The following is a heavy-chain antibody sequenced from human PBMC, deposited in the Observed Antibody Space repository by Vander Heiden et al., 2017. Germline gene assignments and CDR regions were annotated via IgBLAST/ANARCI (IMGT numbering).Heavy chain of an antibody. CDR1: GFTFSSYG. V-gene: IGHV3-33*01. CDR3: ARGAYYYDSSGYYRIDY. D-gene: IGHD3-22*01. CDR2: IWYDGSNQ. J-gene: IGHJ4*02. Sequence: QVQLVESGGGVVQPGRSLRLSCAASGFTFSSYGMHWVRQAPGKGLEWVAVIWYDGSNQYYADSVKGRFTISRDNSKNTLYLQMNSLRAEDTAVYYCARGAYYYDSSGYYRIDYWGQGTLVTVSS.